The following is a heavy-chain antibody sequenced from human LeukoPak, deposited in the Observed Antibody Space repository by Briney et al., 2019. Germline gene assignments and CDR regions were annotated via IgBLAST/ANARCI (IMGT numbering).Heavy chain of an antibody. CDR2: ISGSGGST. D-gene: IGHD3-10*01. CDR3: AKAYYGSGSYARGLFDY. V-gene: IGHV3-23*01. Sequence: GGSLRLYCAASGFTFSSYAMSWVRQAPGKGLEWVSAISGSGGSTYYADSVKGRFTISRDNSKNTLYLQMNSLRAEDTAVYYCAKAYYGSGSYARGLFDYWGQGTLVTVSS. CDR1: GFTFSSYA. J-gene: IGHJ4*02.